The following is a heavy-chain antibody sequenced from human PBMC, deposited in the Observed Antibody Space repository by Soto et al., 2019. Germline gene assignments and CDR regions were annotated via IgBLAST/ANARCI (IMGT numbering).Heavy chain of an antibody. J-gene: IGHJ5*02. Sequence: GGSLSLSCAASGFPFTSYSMSWVRQAPGKGLEWVSGISATGGSTYYADSVKGRFTISRDNSRNTLYLQMNSLRAEDTALYYCEKGGYCTSISCPRWFDPWGQGTLVTVSS. CDR3: EKGGYCTSISCPRWFDP. CDR2: ISATGGST. D-gene: IGHD2-2*01. V-gene: IGHV3-23*01. CDR1: GFPFTSYS.